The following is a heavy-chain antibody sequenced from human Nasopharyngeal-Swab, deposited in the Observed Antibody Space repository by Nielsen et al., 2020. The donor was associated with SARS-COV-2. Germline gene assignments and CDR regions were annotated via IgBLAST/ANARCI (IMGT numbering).Heavy chain of an antibody. CDR1: GFTVSSNY. V-gene: IGHV3-53*01. CDR2: IYSGGST. CDR3: ARDGQSYGMDV. Sequence: GESLKISCAASGFTVSSNYMSWVRQAPGKGPEWVSVIYSGGSTYYADSVKGRFTISRDNSKNTLYLQMNSLRAEDTAVYYCARDGQSYGMDVWGQGTTVTVSS. J-gene: IGHJ6*02.